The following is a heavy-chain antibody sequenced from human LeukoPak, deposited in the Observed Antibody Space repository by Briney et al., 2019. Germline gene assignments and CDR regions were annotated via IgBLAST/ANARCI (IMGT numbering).Heavy chain of an antibody. CDR2: IYSGGST. CDR1: GFTVSSNY. V-gene: IGHV3-53*01. D-gene: IGHD3-22*01. Sequence: GGSLRLSCAASGFTVSSNYMSWVRQAPGRGLEWVSVIYSGGSTYYADSVKGRLTISRDNSKNTLYLQMNSLRAEDTAVFYCARGNYYGSSGYYLDYWGQGTLVTVSS. J-gene: IGHJ4*02. CDR3: ARGNYYGSSGYYLDY.